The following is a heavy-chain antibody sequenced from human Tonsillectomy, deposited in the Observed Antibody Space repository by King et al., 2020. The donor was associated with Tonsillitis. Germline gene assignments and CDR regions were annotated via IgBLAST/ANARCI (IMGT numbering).Heavy chain of an antibody. CDR2: IYHSGTT. V-gene: IGHV4-4*02. J-gene: IGHJ4*02. D-gene: IGHD3-22*01. CDR1: GGSISSNNW. Sequence: VQLQESGPGLVKPSGTLSLTCAVSGGSISSNNWWSWVRQPPGKGLEWMGEIYHSGTTNYNPSLKSRVPISVDKSKNQFSLSLSSVTAADTGVYYCAGDSGDSRGSTSQGYYWGQGTLVTVSS. CDR3: AGDSGDSRGSTSQGYY.